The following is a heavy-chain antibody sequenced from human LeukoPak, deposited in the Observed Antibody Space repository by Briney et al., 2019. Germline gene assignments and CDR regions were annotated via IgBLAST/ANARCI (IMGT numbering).Heavy chain of an antibody. D-gene: IGHD3-22*01. CDR1: GGTFSSYA. Sequence: PGASVKVSCKASGGTFSSYAISWVRQAPGQGLEWMGGIIPIFGTANYAQKFQGRVTITADESTSTAYMELSSLRSEGTAVYYCARTYYYDSSAFDPWGQGTLVTVSS. J-gene: IGHJ5*02. CDR2: IIPIFGTA. CDR3: ARTYYYDSSAFDP. V-gene: IGHV1-69*13.